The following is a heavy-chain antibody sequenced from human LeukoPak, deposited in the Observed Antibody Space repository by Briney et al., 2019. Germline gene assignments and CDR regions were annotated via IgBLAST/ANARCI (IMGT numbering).Heavy chain of an antibody. CDR1: GYTFTNYG. CDR3: ARGTPERGSENYFMGYYYMDV. Sequence: ASVTVSYKASGYTFTNYGISWVRQVPGQGLEWMGWINPNSGGTNYAQKFQGRVTMTRDTSISTAYMELSRLRSDDTAVYYCARGTPERGSENYFMGYYYMDVWGRGTTVTISS. J-gene: IGHJ6*03. CDR2: INPNSGGT. D-gene: IGHD3-10*01. V-gene: IGHV1-2*02.